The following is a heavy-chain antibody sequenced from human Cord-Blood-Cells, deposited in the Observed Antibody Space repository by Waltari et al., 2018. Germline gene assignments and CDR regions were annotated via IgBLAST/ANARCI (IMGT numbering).Heavy chain of an antibody. Sequence: EVQLVESGGGLVQPGGSLKLSCAASGFTFRGSALHWVRQASGKGLEWVGRIRSKANSYATAYAASVKGRFTISRDDSKNTAYLQMNSLKTEDTAVYYCTRDSGYDDYWGQGTLVTVSS. CDR2: IRSKANSYAT. CDR1: GFTFRGSA. V-gene: IGHV3-73*02. CDR3: TRDSGYDDY. D-gene: IGHD5-12*01. J-gene: IGHJ4*02.